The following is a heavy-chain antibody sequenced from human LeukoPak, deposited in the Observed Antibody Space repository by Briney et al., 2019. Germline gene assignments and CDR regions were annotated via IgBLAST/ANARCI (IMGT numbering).Heavy chain of an antibody. J-gene: IGHJ4*02. CDR2: IRSKVYGGTP. V-gene: IGHV3-49*04. Sequence: GGSLRLSCAASGFTFSSDRMNWVRQAPGKGLEWVGFIRSKVYGGTPEYAASVKGRFTISRDDSKGIAYLQMNSLKTEDTAVYYCTRDQTPYYWGQGTLVTVSS. CDR3: TRDQTPYY. CDR1: GFTFSSDR.